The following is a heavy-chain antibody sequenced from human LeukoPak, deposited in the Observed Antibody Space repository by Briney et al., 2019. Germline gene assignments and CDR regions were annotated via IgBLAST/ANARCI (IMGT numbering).Heavy chain of an antibody. J-gene: IGHJ4*02. Sequence: ASVKVSCKASGYTFTGYYMHWVRQAPGQGLEWMGWINPNSGGTNYAQKFQGRVTMTRNTSISTAYMELSSLRSEDTAVYYCARGVGIAALIDYWGQGTLVTVSS. V-gene: IGHV1-2*02. CDR3: ARGVGIAALIDY. CDR2: INPNSGGT. D-gene: IGHD6-6*01. CDR1: GYTFTGYY.